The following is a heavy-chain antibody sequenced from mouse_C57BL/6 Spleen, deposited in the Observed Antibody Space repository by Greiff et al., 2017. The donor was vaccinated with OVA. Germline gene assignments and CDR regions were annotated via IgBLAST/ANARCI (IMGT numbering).Heavy chain of an antibody. D-gene: IGHD1-1*01. CDR2: IYPGDGDT. V-gene: IGHV1-82*01. CDR1: GYAFSSSW. J-gene: IGHJ2*01. Sequence: VQLQQSGPELVKPGASVKISCKASGYAFSSSWMNWVKQRPGKGLEWIGRIYPGDGDTNYNGKFKGKATLTADKSSSTAYMQLSSLTSEDSAVYFCARPSPLFPYFDYWGQGTTLTVSS. CDR3: ARPSPLFPYFDY.